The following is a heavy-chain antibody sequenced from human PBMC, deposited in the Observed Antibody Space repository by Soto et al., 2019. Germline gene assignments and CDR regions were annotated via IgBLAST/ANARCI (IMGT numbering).Heavy chain of an antibody. CDR2: IIPIFGTA. J-gene: IGHJ3*02. Sequence: SVKVSCKASGGTFSSYATSWVRQAPGQGLEWMGGIIPIFGTANYAQKFQGRVTITADESTSTAYMELSSLRSEDTAVYYCARDQDILTGPGAFDIWGQGTMVTVSS. D-gene: IGHD3-9*01. V-gene: IGHV1-69*13. CDR1: GGTFSSYA. CDR3: ARDQDILTGPGAFDI.